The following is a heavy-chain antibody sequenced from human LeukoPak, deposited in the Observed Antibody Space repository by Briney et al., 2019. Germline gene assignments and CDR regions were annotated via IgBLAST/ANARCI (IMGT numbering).Heavy chain of an antibody. V-gene: IGHV3-30*04. CDR3: SKDPTMIRGGY. CDR1: GFTFSSNV. Sequence: GGSLRFSGAASGFTFSSNVMHWVRQAPGKGLEWVAVISYDGSNEYYADSVKGRFTISRDNSKNTLYLQMNSLRAEDTAVYYCSKDPTMIRGGYWGQGTLVTVSS. CDR2: ISYDGSNE. J-gene: IGHJ4*02. D-gene: IGHD3-10*01.